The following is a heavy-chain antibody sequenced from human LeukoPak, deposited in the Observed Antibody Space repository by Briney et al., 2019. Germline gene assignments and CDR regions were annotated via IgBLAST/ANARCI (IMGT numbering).Heavy chain of an antibody. J-gene: IGHJ4*02. CDR2: INPSGGST. Sequence: GASVKVSCKSSGYTFTSHYMHGVRQAPGQRLEWMGIINPSGGSTSYAQKFQGRVTMTRDMSTSTVYMELSSLRSEDTAVYYCASHHDYGDYWGQGTLVTVSS. V-gene: IGHV1-46*01. CDR1: GYTFTSHY. CDR3: ASHHDYGDY.